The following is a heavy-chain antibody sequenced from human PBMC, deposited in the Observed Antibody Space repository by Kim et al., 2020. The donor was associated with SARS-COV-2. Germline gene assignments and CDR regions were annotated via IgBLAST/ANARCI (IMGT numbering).Heavy chain of an antibody. Sequence: GGSLRLSCAASGFTLSSYWMHWVRQAPGKGLVWVSRISPDGSDTKYADSVKGRFTISRDNAKNTLYLQMNSLRAEDSAVYYCARVKDFMMTFGGVPGVYGRGQGTLVTVSS. V-gene: IGHV3-74*03. CDR1: GFTLSSYW. D-gene: IGHD3-16*01. J-gene: IGHJ4*02. CDR3: ARVKDFMMTFGGVPGVYG. CDR2: ISPDGSDT.